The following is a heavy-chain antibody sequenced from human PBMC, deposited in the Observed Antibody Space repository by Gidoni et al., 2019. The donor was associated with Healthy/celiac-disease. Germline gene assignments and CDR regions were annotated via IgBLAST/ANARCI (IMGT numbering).Heavy chain of an antibody. CDR2: ISWNSGSI. CDR1: GFTFDDYA. J-gene: IGHJ4*02. Sequence: EVQLVESGGGLVQPGRSLRLSCAASGFTFDDYAMHWVRQAPGKGLEWVSGISWNSGSIGYADSVKGRFTISRDNAKNSLYLQMNSLRAEDTALYYCAKDSSSGLMYYFDYWGQGTLVTVSS. V-gene: IGHV3-9*01. CDR3: AKDSSSGLMYYFDY. D-gene: IGHD6-19*01.